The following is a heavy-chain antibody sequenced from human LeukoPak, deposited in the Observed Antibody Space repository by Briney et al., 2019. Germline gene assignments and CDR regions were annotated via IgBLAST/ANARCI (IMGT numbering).Heavy chain of an antibody. CDR2: IRYDGSNI. Sequence: GGSLRLSCAASGFTFSSYGMHWVRQAPGKGLEWVAFIRYDGSNIYYADSVKGRFTISRDNSKNTLYLQMNSLRAEDTAVYYCATLLEGYCSGGSCYPPDYWGQGTLVTVSS. V-gene: IGHV3-30*02. J-gene: IGHJ4*02. CDR1: GFTFSSYG. CDR3: ATLLEGYCSGGSCYPPDY. D-gene: IGHD2-15*01.